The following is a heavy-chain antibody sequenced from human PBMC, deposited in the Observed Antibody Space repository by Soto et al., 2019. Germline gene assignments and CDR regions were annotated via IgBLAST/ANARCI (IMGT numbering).Heavy chain of an antibody. CDR2: IDPSDSYT. CDR1: GYSFTSYW. V-gene: IGHV5-10-1*01. CDR3: ARHPIVVVPAATQHYYYYGMDV. J-gene: IGHJ6*02. Sequence: XESLKISCKGSGYSFTSYWISWVRQMPGKGLEGMGRIDPSDSYTNYSPSFQGHVTISADKSISTAYLQWSSLKASDTAMYYCARHPIVVVPAATQHYYYYGMDVWGQGTTVTVSS. D-gene: IGHD2-2*01.